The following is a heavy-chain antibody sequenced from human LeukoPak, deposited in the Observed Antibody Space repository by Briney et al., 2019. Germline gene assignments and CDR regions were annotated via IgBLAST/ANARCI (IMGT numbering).Heavy chain of an antibody. CDR2: ISYDGSNK. J-gene: IGHJ4*02. CDR1: GFTFSSYA. CDR3: ARATYSSSWYCDY. Sequence: GGSLRLSCAASGFTFSSYAMHWVRQAPGKGLERVAVISYDGSNKYYADSVKGRFTISRDNSKNTLYLQMNSLRAEDTAVYYCARATYSSSWYCDYWGQRTLVTVSS. V-gene: IGHV3-30*01. D-gene: IGHD6-13*01.